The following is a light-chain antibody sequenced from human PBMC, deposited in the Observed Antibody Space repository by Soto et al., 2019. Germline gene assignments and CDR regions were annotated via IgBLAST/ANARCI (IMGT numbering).Light chain of an antibody. Sequence: QSALTQPPSASGSPGQSVTISCTGTSSDVGGYNYVSWYQQHPGKAPKLMIYEVSKRPSGVPDRFSGSKSGNTASLTVSGLQAEDEADYYCSSYAGSIFWVFGGGTKVTVL. V-gene: IGLV2-8*01. CDR1: SSDVGGYNY. CDR3: SSYAGSIFWV. CDR2: EVS. J-gene: IGLJ3*02.